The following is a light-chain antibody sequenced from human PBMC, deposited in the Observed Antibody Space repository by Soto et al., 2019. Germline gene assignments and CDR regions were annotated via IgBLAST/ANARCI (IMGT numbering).Light chain of an antibody. CDR3: QQYKSNPWT. Sequence: DLQMTQSPSTLSASVGDRVIITCRASQSLNNWLAWFQQKPGKAPRVLIYKVSNLESGVPSRFSGGGSGTEFTLTISSLQPDDFATYYCQQYKSNPWTFGQGTKVEIK. V-gene: IGKV1-5*03. CDR1: QSLNNW. J-gene: IGKJ1*01. CDR2: KVS.